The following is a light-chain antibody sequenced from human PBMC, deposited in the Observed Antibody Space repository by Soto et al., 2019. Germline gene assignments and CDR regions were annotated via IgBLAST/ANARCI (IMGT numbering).Light chain of an antibody. CDR3: SSYAGSYTHV. V-gene: IGLV2-8*01. CDR1: SSDVGAYTY. CDR2: GVT. Sequence: QSVLTQPPSASGSPGQSVTISCTGTSSDVGAYTYVSWYQQHPGKAPKLMIYGVTERPSGVPDRFSGSKSGNTASLTVSGLQTEDEAYYYCSSYAGSYTHVFGTGTKVTVL. J-gene: IGLJ1*01.